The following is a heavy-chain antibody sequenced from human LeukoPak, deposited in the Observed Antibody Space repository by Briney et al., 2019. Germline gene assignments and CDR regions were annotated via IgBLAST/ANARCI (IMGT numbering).Heavy chain of an antibody. J-gene: IGHJ3*02. CDR2: INPNGGGT. CDR3: ARGSSSDYVLDI. D-gene: IGHD3-22*01. Sequence: ASVKVSCKASGYTFTGYYMHWVRQAPGQGLEWMGWINPNGGGTNYAQKFQGRVTMTRDTSISTAYMELSRLRSDDTAVYYCARGSSSDYVLDIWGQGTLVTVSS. CDR1: GYTFTGYY. V-gene: IGHV1-2*02.